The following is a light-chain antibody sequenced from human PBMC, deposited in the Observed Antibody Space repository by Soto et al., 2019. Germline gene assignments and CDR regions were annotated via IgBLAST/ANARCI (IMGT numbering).Light chain of an antibody. V-gene: IGKV4-1*01. Sequence: DIVMTQSPDSLAVSLGERATINCKSSQTVLHNSLAWYQQKPGQPPRLLIYWASTRESGVPDRFSGSGSGTDFTLTISSLQAEDVAIYYCQQHFTAPLTFGGGTKVEIK. CDR2: WAS. CDR3: QQHFTAPLT. J-gene: IGKJ4*01. CDR1: QTVLHNS.